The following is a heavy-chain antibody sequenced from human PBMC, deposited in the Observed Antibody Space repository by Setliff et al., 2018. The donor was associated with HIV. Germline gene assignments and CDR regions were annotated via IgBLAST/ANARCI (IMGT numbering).Heavy chain of an antibody. CDR3: ARHFGWLPREIDY. CDR2: IYYSGST. CDR1: GGSISTSNYY. D-gene: IGHD5-12*01. Sequence: SETLSLTCILSGGSISTSNYYWGWIRQPPGKGLEWIGSIYYSGSTYYTPSLKSRVTISVDTSKNQFSLTLSSVTAADTAVYYCARHFGWLPREIDYWGQGTLVTVSS. J-gene: IGHJ4*02. V-gene: IGHV4-39*01.